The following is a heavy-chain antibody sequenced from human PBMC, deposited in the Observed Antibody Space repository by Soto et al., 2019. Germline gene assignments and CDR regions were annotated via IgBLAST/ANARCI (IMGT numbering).Heavy chain of an antibody. D-gene: IGHD6-19*01. CDR1: GYSFTSYW. CDR2: IDPSDSYT. CDR3: ATDLIAVSGTSVDY. V-gene: IGHV5-10-1*01. J-gene: IGHJ4*02. Sequence: PLESLKISRKGSGYSFTSYWISWVRQMPGKSLEGVGNIDPSDSYTNYSPSFQGHVTISADKSISTAYLPWSSLKASDTDMYYCATDLIAVSGTSVDYWGQGTLVTVSS.